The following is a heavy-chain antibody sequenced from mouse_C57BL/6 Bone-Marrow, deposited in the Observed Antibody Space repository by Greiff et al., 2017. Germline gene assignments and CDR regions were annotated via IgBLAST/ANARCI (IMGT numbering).Heavy chain of an antibody. CDR3: AREAYYVAMDY. CDR1: GYTFTSYW. CDR2: IDPSDSYT. D-gene: IGHD1-1*01. Sequence: QVQLQQPGAELVMPGASVKLSCKASGYTFTSYWMHWVKQRPGQGLEWIGEIDPSDSYTNYNQKFKGKSTLTVDKSSSTAYMQLSSLTSEDSAVYYCAREAYYVAMDYGGQGTSVTVSS. V-gene: IGHV1-69*01. J-gene: IGHJ4*01.